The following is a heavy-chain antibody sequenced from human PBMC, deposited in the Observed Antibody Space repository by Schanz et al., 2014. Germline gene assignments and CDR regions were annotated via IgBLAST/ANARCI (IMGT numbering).Heavy chain of an antibody. J-gene: IGHJ6*03. CDR1: GFTFSSYA. CDR3: ARPSDSSWYMDV. V-gene: IGHV3-23*01. D-gene: IGHD2-21*02. Sequence: EVQLLESGGGLVQPGGSLRLSCAASGFTFSSYAMSWVRQAPGKGLEWVSAISGSGGSTVYADSVKGRFTISRDNSKNMLYLQMNSLRAEDTAVYYCARPSDSSWYMDVWGKGTTVTVSS. CDR2: ISGSGGST.